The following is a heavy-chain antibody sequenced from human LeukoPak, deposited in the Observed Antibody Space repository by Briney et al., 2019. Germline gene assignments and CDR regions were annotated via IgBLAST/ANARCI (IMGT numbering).Heavy chain of an antibody. V-gene: IGHV3-74*01. J-gene: IGHJ4*02. D-gene: IGHD3-16*01. CDR1: GFTFSSYW. Sequence: VGSLRLSCAASGFTFSSYWMHWVRQAPGKGLVWVSRINTAGSETRYADSVKGRFTISRDNAKNTLYLQMNSLRAEDTAVYYCIRGSHVGLYLEYWGQGTLGIVTS. CDR3: IRGSHVGLYLEY. CDR2: INTAGSET.